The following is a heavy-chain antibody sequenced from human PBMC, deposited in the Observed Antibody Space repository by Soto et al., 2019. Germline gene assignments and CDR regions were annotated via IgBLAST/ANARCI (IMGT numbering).Heavy chain of an antibody. Sequence: SETLSLTCTVSGASINSGGYYWSWIRQLPGKGLEWIGYIYFSGSTYYNPSLESRVTISLDTSQNQFSLKLSSVTAADTAVYYRARGNAWEALLAYWGQGTLVTVSS. CDR2: IYFSGST. J-gene: IGHJ4*02. CDR3: ARGNAWEALLAY. V-gene: IGHV4-31*03. CDR1: GASINSGGYY. D-gene: IGHD1-26*01.